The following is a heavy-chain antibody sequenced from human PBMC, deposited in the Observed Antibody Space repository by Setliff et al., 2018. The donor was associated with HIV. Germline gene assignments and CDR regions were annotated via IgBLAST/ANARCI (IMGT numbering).Heavy chain of an antibody. J-gene: IGHJ6*03. CDR1: GGSFSAYH. CDR3: ASAGRSGIVAGGTSYYFFYMDV. CDR2: ISGSGDSI. Sequence: ETLSLTCAVYGGSFSAYHWSWVRQAPGQGLERVASISGSGDSIYYAGSVEGRFTISRDSATHSLFLQMSSLRVVDTAVYFCASAGRSGIVAGGTSYYFFYMDVWGNGTTVTVSS. V-gene: IGHV3-21*06. D-gene: IGHD3-10*01.